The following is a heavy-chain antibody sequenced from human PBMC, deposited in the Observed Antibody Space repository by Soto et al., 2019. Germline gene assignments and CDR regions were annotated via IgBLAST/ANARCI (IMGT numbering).Heavy chain of an antibody. D-gene: IGHD3-3*01. CDR1: GFTFSNAW. CDR3: TNALDDAFDI. J-gene: IGHJ3*02. CDR2: IKTKTDGGTT. V-gene: IGHV3-15*07. Sequence: EVQLVESGGGLVKPGGSLRLSCAASGFTFSNAWMNWVRQAPGKGLEWVGRIKTKTDGGTTDYAAPVKGRFTISRDDSKNTLYLQMNSLKTDGTALYYCTNALDDAFDIWGQGTMVTVSS.